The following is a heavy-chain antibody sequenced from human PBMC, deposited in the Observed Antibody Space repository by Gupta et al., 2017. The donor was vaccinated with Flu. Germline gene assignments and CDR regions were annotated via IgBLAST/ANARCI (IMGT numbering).Heavy chain of an antibody. Sequence: QVQLQESGPGLVKPSETLSLTCAVSGYSISSGYYWGWIRQPPGKGLEWIGSIYHSGSTYYNPSLKSRVTISVDTSKNQFSRKLSSVTAADTAVYYCANTISGWYDYWGQGTLVTVSS. J-gene: IGHJ4*02. CDR1: GYSISSGYY. CDR3: ANTISGWYDY. V-gene: IGHV4-38-2*01. D-gene: IGHD6-19*01. CDR2: IYHSGST.